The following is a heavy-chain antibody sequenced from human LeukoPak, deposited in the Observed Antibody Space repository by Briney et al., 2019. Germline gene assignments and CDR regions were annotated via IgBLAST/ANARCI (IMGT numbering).Heavy chain of an antibody. CDR2: ISGSGGST. V-gene: IGHV3-23*01. CDR1: GFTFSSYA. D-gene: IGHD3-10*01. CDR3: AKDYYGSGSYYKGPHDY. Sequence: GGSLRLSCAASGFTFSSYAMSWVRQAPGKGLEWVSAISGSGGSTYYADSVKGRFTISRDNSKNTLYLQMNSLRAEDTAVYYCAKDYYGSGSYYKGPHDYRGQGTLVTVSS. J-gene: IGHJ4*02.